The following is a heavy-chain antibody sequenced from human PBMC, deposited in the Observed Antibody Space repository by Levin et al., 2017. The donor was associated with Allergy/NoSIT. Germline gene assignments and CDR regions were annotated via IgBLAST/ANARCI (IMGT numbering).Heavy chain of an antibody. V-gene: IGHV3-11*01. CDR3: ARVDRCGSDCYILDY. CDR2: VSGSGSII. J-gene: IGHJ4*02. CDR1: GFTFSDYY. Sequence: PSETLSLTCAASGFTFSDYYMSWIRRAPGKGLEWVSYVSGSGSIIYYSDSVKGRFTISRDNGKNSLYLQLNSLRGEDTAVYFCARVDRCGSDCYILDYWGQGTLVTVSS. D-gene: IGHD2-21*02.